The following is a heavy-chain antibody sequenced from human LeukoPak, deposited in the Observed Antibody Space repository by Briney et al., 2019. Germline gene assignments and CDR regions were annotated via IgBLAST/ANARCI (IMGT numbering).Heavy chain of an antibody. CDR1: GFTFSGYG. V-gene: IGHV3-30*18. CDR3: AKVGKQQLLRGMDV. J-gene: IGHJ6*02. D-gene: IGHD6-13*01. Sequence: GGSLRLSCIASGFTFSGYGLHWVRQAPGKGLEWVAVVSDDGSTKFYADSVKGRFTVSRDNSKNTLYLQMNSLRAEDTAVYYCAKVGKQQLLRGMDVWGQGTTVTVSS. CDR2: VSDDGSTK.